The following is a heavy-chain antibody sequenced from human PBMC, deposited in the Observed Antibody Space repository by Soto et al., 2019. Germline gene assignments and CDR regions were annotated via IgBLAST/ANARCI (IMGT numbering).Heavy chain of an antibody. J-gene: IGHJ4*02. CDR2: ISAYNANA. CDR3: ARENSYFDY. Sequence: QLQLLQSGAEVKKPGASVKVTCKASGYTFRNFGISWVRQAPGQGIEWMGWISAYNANANYAQKFQGRLTMTADTSTSTAYMELRSVRSYDTAVYYCARENSYFDYWGQGTLVTVSS. CDR1: GYTFRNFG. V-gene: IGHV1-18*01.